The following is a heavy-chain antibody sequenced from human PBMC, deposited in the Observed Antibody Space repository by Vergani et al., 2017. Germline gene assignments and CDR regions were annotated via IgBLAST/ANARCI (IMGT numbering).Heavy chain of an antibody. J-gene: IGHJ5*02. CDR1: GGSFSGYY. CDR2: INHSGST. D-gene: IGHD6-6*01. Sequence: QVQLQESGPGLVKPSETLSLTCAVYGGSFSGYYWSWIRQPPGKGLAWIGEINHSGSTNYNPSLKSRVTISVDTAKNQFSLKLSSVTAADTAVYYCARDASRVAARRGFDPWGQGTLVTVSS. V-gene: IGHV4-34*01. CDR3: ARDASRVAARRGFDP.